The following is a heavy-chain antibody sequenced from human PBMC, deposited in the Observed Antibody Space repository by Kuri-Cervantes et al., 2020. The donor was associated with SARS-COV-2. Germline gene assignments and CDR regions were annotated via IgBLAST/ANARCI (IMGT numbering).Heavy chain of an antibody. CDR3: ARGGYCSGGSCYSVYYYYYYGMDV. Sequence: GGSLRLSCAASGFTFSSYSMNWVRQAPGKGLEWVSSISSSSSYIYYADSVKGRFTISRDNAKNSLYLQMNSLRAEDTAVYYCARGGYCSGGSCYSVYYYYYYGMDVWGQGTMVTVSS. J-gene: IGHJ6*02. V-gene: IGHV3-21*01. D-gene: IGHD2-15*01. CDR1: GFTFSSYS. CDR2: ISSSSSYI.